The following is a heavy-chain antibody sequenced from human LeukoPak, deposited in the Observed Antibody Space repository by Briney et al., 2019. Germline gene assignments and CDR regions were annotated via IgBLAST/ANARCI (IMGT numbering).Heavy chain of an antibody. D-gene: IGHD2-21*02. J-gene: IGHJ5*02. CDR2: ISYEGGTQ. V-gene: IGHV3-30*18. Sequence: PGMSLRLSSAASGVILSPYGMHWVRQAPGKGLEWVAVISYEGGTQHYADSVKGRFIISRDNPRNTLYLQMNILRTEDTAVYYCAKEVTPQVSTWYDLWGQGTQVIVSS. CDR1: GVILSPYG. CDR3: AKEVTPQVSTWYDL.